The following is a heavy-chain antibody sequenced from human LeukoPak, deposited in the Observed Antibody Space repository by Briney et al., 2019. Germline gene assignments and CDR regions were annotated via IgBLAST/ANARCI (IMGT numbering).Heavy chain of an antibody. CDR1: GGSISSSSYY. J-gene: IGHJ4*02. CDR3: ARRDGYSDFDY. Sequence: ASETLSLTCTVYGGSISSSSYYWGWIRQPPGKGLEGIGSINYSGSNYSTPSLKSRVTISVDTSKNHFSLKLYSLTAADTDVYDCARRDGYSDFDYWGQGTLVTVSS. CDR2: INYSGSN. V-gene: IGHV4-39*02. D-gene: IGHD5-24*01.